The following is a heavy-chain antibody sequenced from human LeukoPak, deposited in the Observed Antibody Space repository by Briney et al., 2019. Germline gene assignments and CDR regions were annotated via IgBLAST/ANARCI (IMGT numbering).Heavy chain of an antibody. CDR2: IIPILGIA. CDR1: GGTFSSYA. Sequence: GASVKVTCKASGGTFSSYAISWVRQAPGQGLEWMGRIIPILGIANYAQKFQGRVTITADKSTSTAYMELSSLRSEDTAVYYCARDLLIHYYDSSGSKFDPWGQGTLVTVSS. V-gene: IGHV1-69*04. CDR3: ARDLLIHYYDSSGSKFDP. J-gene: IGHJ5*02. D-gene: IGHD3-22*01.